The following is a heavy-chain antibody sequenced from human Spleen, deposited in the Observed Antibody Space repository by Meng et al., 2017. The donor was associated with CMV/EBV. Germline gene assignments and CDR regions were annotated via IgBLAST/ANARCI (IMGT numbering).Heavy chain of an antibody. Sequence: GESLKISCAASGFAVSSKYMTWVRQAPGQGLEWVSTIYGGDVTNYADSVKGRFTISRDISKNTLYLQMNSLRPEDTAVYYCARDIIGGWSGADYWGQGTPVTVSS. V-gene: IGHV3-66*02. D-gene: IGHD6-19*01. CDR1: GFAVSSKY. J-gene: IGHJ4*02. CDR2: IYGGDVT. CDR3: ARDIIGGWSGADY.